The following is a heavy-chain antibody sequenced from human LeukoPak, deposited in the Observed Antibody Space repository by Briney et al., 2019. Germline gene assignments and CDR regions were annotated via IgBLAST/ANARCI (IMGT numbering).Heavy chain of an antibody. CDR1: GYTFISYY. CDR2: INPSGGST. D-gene: IGHD5-24*01. J-gene: IGHJ3*02. Sequence: ASEKVSCKASGYTFISYYMHWVRQAPGQGLEWMGIINPSGGSTSYAQKFQGRVTMTRDMSTSTVYMELSSLRSEDTAVYYCARGVRWLQFSCGIWGQGTMVTVSS. V-gene: IGHV1-46*01. CDR3: ARGVRWLQFSCGI.